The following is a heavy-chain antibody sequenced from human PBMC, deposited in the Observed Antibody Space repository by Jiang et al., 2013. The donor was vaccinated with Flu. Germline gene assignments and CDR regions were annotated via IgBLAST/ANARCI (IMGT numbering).Heavy chain of an antibody. D-gene: IGHD3-10*02. CDR1: GYTFTSYY. V-gene: IGHV1-46*03. Sequence: EVKKPGASVKVSCKASGYTFTSYYMHWVRQAPGQGLEWMGIINPSGGSTSYAQKFQGRVTMTRDTSTSTVYMELSSLRSEDTAVYYCARAGVFGDAVESGECDYWGQGTLVTVSS. CDR3: ARAGVFGDAVESGECDY. CDR2: INPSGGST. J-gene: IGHJ4*02.